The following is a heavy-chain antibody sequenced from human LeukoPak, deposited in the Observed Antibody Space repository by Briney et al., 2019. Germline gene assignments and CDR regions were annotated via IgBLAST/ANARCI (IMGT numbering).Heavy chain of an antibody. D-gene: IGHD4-17*01. J-gene: IGHJ4*02. V-gene: IGHV3-53*01. Sequence: PGGSLRLSCVASGFTFSGHAMSWVRQAPGKGLEWVSVIYSGGSTYYADSVKGRFTISRDNSKNTLYLQMNSLRAEDTAVYYCARAIRFLDFDYWGQGTLVTVSS. CDR1: GFTFSGHA. CDR3: ARAIRFLDFDY. CDR2: IYSGGST.